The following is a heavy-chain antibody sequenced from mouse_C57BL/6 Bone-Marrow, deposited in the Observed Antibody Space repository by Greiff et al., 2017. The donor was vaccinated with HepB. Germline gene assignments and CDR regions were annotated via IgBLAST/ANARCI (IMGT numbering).Heavy chain of an antibody. CDR1: GYTFTDYY. J-gene: IGHJ3*01. V-gene: IGHV1-19*01. D-gene: IGHD4-1*02. CDR2: INPYNGGT. Sequence: EVKLVESGPVLVKPGASVKMSCKASGYTFTDYYMNWVKQSHGKSLEWIGVINPYNGGTSYNQKFKGKATLTVDKSSSTAYMELNSLTSEDSAVYYCQLARFAYWGQGTLVTVSA. CDR3: QLARFAY.